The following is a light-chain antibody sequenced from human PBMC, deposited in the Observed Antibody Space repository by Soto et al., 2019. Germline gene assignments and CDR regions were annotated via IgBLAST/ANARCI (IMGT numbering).Light chain of an antibody. CDR3: QQRHMWPIT. J-gene: IGKJ5*01. V-gene: IGKV3-11*01. CDR2: DAY. Sequence: EIMLTQSPGTLSLSPGERATLSCRASQSVGSTYLAWYQQKPGQAPRLLIYDAYNRATGIPPRFSGSGSGTDFTLTISSLEPEDSAVYYCQQRHMWPITFGQGTRLEIK. CDR1: QSVGSTY.